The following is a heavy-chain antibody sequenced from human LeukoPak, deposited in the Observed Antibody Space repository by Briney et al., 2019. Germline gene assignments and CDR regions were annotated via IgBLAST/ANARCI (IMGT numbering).Heavy chain of an antibody. CDR1: GGSISSYY. Sequence: SETLSLTCTVSGGSISSYYWSWIRQPPGKGLEWIGYIYYSGSTNYNPSLKSRVTISVDTSKNQFSLKLSSVTAADTAVYYCARDSIFGVVTGSYNRFDPWGQGTLVTVSS. D-gene: IGHD3-3*01. CDR2: IYYSGST. CDR3: ARDSIFGVVTGSYNRFDP. V-gene: IGHV4-59*01. J-gene: IGHJ5*02.